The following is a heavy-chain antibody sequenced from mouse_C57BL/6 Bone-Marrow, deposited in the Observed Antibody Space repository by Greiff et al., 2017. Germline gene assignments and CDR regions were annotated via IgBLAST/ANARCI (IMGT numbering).Heavy chain of an antibody. CDR1: GYSITSGYY. J-gene: IGHJ2*01. Sequence: EVKLMESGPGLVKPSQSLSLTCSVTGYSITSGYYWNWIRQFPGNKLEWMGYIGYDGSNNYNPSLKNRISITRDTSKNQFFLKLNSVTMEDTATYYCASGTGTDYWGQGTTLTVSS. CDR2: IGYDGSN. CDR3: ASGTGTDY. V-gene: IGHV3-6*01. D-gene: IGHD4-1*01.